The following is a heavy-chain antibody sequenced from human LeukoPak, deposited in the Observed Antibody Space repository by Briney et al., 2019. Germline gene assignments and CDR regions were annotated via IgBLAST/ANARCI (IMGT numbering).Heavy chain of an antibody. Sequence: PGGSLRLSCAASGFTFSSYWMSWVRQAPGKGLEWVAHIKQDGGEKYYVDSVKGRFTISRDNAKNSLYLQMNSLRAEDTAVYYCARGVVPAAISYYYYMDVWGKGTTVTVSS. CDR1: GFTFSSYW. CDR3: ARGVVPAAISYYYYMDV. CDR2: IKQDGGEK. J-gene: IGHJ6*03. V-gene: IGHV3-7*01. D-gene: IGHD2-2*01.